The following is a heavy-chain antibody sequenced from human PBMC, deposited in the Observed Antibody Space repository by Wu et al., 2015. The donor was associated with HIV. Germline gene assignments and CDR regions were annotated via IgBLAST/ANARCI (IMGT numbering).Heavy chain of an antibody. D-gene: IGHD2-15*01. CDR1: GYNFNSYD. V-gene: IGHV1-8*01. J-gene: IGHJ4*02. CDR2: MNPKSGNT. CDR3: ARGGYCSGGSCYSFFSN. Sequence: QVQLVQSGAEVKKPGASVKVSCKTSGYNFNSYDINWVRQASGQGLEWMGWMNPKSGNTDYAQKFQGRVTMTKNTSISTAYMELSSLRSEDTAMYYCARGGYCSGGSCYSFFSNWGQGTLVTVSS.